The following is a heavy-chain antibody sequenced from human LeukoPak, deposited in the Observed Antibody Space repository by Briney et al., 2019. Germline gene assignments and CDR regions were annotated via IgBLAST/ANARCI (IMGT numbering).Heavy chain of an antibody. V-gene: IGHV3-20*04. J-gene: IGHJ5*02. CDR2: INWNGGST. Sequence: GGSLRLSCAASGFTVSSNYMSWVRQAPGKELEWVSGINWNGGSTGYADSVKGRFTISRDNAKNSLYLQMNSLRAEDTALYYCAREEGAYYYGSGNNWFDPWGQGTLVTVSS. CDR3: AREEGAYYYGSGNNWFDP. D-gene: IGHD3-10*01. CDR1: GFTVSSNY.